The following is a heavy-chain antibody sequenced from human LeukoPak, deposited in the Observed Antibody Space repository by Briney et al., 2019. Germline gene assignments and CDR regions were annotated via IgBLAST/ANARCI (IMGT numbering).Heavy chain of an antibody. D-gene: IGHD5-24*01. CDR3: ARDLTPWRDGYSSHAFDI. CDR2: ISNDGNNK. V-gene: IGHV3-30*04. J-gene: IGHJ3*02. Sequence: PGRSLRLSCAASGFTFTSYAMHWVRQAPGKGLEWVAVISNDGNNKFYADSVKGRFTVSRDNSKNTLSLQMNSLRAEDTAVYYCARDLTPWRDGYSSHAFDIWGQGTMVTVSS. CDR1: GFTFTSYA.